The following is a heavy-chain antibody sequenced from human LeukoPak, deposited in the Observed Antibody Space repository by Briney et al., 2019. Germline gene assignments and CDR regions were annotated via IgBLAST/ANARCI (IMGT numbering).Heavy chain of an antibody. CDR1: GYTFTSYG. CDR3: ARVPMITFGGVIVMSY. D-gene: IGHD3-16*02. Sequence: ASVKVSCKASGYTFTSYGISWVRQAPGQGLEWMGWISAYNGNTNYAQKIQGRVTMTTDTSTSTAYMELRSLRSDDTAVYYCARVPMITFGGVIVMSYWGQGTLVTVSS. J-gene: IGHJ4*02. CDR2: ISAYNGNT. V-gene: IGHV1-18*01.